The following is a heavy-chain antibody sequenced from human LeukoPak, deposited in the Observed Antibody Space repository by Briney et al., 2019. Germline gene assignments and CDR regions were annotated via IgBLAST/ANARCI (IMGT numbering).Heavy chain of an antibody. V-gene: IGHV3-21*01. Sequence: PGGSLRLSCAASGFTFSTYSMNWVRQAPGKGLEWVSSISSSTNYIYYADSVKGRFTISRDNAKNSLYLQMNSLRAEDTAVYYCASIKEWSYSSGPEGYWGQGTLVTVSS. CDR2: ISSSTNYI. D-gene: IGHD2-15*01. CDR1: GFTFSTYS. CDR3: ASIKEWSYSSGPEGY. J-gene: IGHJ4*02.